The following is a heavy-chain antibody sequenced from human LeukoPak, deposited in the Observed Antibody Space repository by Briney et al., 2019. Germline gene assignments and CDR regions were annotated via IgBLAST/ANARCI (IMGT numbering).Heavy chain of an antibody. D-gene: IGHD3-10*01. CDR3: ARDYGSGTYYNGYFDY. CDR1: GFTFASYA. Sequence: GGSLRLSCAASGFTFASYAVHWVRQAPGKGLEWVALISYDGSNKYYADSVKGRFTISRDNSKNTLYLQMSGLRAEDTAVYYCARDYGSGTYYNGYFDYWGQGTLVTVSP. J-gene: IGHJ4*02. V-gene: IGHV3-30*04. CDR2: ISYDGSNK.